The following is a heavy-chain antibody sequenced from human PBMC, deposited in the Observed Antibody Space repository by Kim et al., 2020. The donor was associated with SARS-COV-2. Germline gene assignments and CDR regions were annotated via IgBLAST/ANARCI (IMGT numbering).Heavy chain of an antibody. CDR3: AKDQRSGGDYDNGERDV. J-gene: IGHJ6*02. Sequence: VKGRFTISRDNSKNTLYLQMNSLRAEDTAVYYCAKDQRSGGDYDNGERDVWGQGTTVTVSS. D-gene: IGHD4-17*01. V-gene: IGHV3-33*06.